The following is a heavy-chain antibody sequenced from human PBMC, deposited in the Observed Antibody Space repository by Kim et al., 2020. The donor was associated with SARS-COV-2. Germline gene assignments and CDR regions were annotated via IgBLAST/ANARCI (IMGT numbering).Heavy chain of an antibody. Sequence: SETLSLTCAVSGGSISSGGYSWSWIRQPPGKGLEWIGYIYHSGSTYYNPSLKSRVTISVDRSKNQFSLKLSSVTAADTAVYYCARASNQQLVPAHWYFDLWGRGTLVTVSS. J-gene: IGHJ2*01. V-gene: IGHV4-30-2*01. CDR1: GGSISSGGYS. D-gene: IGHD6-6*01. CDR2: IYHSGST. CDR3: ARASNQQLVPAHWYFDL.